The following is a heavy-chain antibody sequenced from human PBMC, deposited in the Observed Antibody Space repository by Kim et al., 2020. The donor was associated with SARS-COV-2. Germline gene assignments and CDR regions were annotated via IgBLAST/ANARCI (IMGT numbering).Heavy chain of an antibody. V-gene: IGHV4-39*01. J-gene: IGHJ3*02. CDR2: IYYSGST. CDR3: ARHRQGSTPHQDAFDI. D-gene: IGHD6-13*01. CDR1: GGSISSSSYY. Sequence: SETLSLTCTVSGGSISSSSYYWGWSRQPPGKGLEWIGSIYYSGSTYYNPSLKSRVTISVDTSKNQFSLKLSSVTAADTAVYYCARHRQGSTPHQDAFDIWGQGTMVTVSS.